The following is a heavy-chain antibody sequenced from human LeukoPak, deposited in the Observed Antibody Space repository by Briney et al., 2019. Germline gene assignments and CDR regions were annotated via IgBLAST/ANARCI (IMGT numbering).Heavy chain of an antibody. Sequence: GGSLRLSCAASGFTFSTYWMSWHRQAPGKGLEWVANIKKDGSTKYYVDSVKGRFTISRDNAENSLYLQMSSLRAEDTAFYYCARVIYDYFSGSDYNPGAVVDYWGQGTLVTVSS. CDR3: ARVIYDYFSGSDYNPGAVVDY. CDR2: IKKDGSTK. V-gene: IGHV3-7*01. D-gene: IGHD3-10*01. J-gene: IGHJ4*02. CDR1: GFTFSTYW.